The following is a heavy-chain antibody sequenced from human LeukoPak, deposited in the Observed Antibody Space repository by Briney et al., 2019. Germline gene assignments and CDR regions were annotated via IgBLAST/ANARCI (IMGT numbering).Heavy chain of an antibody. D-gene: IGHD2-21*02. V-gene: IGHV3-43*02. J-gene: IGHJ4*02. CDR2: ISGDGGST. CDR3: AKGSPYCGGDCYTDY. Sequence: PGRSLRLSCAASGFTFDDYAMHWVRQAPGKGLEWVSLISGDGGSTFHTDSLQGRFSISRDNSKNSLYLQMNSLRTEDTALYYCAKGSPYCGGDCYTDYWGQGTLVTVSS. CDR1: GFTFDDYA.